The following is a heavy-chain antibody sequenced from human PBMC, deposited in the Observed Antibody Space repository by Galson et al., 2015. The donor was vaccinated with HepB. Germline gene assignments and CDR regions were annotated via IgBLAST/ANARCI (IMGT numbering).Heavy chain of an antibody. CDR3: ADGRIDYGFDY. J-gene: IGHJ4*02. V-gene: IGHV3-15*07. Sequence: SLRLSCAASGFTFSHAWMNWVRQAPGKGLEWVGRIQSKTDGETKDYATPVKGRFTISRDNSKNMVYLQMNSLKPEDSALYYCADGRIDYGFDYWGQGTLVTVSS. CDR2: IQSKTDGETK. CDR1: GFTFSHAW. D-gene: IGHD4-17*01.